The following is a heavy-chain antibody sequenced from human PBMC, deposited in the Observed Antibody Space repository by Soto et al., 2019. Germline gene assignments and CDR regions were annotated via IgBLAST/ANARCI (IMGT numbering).Heavy chain of an antibody. D-gene: IGHD4-17*01. V-gene: IGHV3-72*01. J-gene: IGHJ4*02. CDR3: ARATTVTDY. CDR1: VFTFSDHY. Sequence: RRLSFAASVFTFSDHYMDWVRQAPGKGLEWVGRTRNKANSHTTEYAASVKGRFTISRDDSKNSLYLQMNSLKTEDTALYYCARATTVTDYWGQGTLVTVSS. CDR2: TRNKANSHTT.